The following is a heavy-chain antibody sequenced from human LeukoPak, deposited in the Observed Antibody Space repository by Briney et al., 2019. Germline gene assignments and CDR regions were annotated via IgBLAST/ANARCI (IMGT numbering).Heavy chain of an antibody. D-gene: IGHD2-8*02. Sequence: GASVTVSCKSSGFTFTNYLLHWVRQAPGQGLEWVGRIAPSVDTTNYAQKFRDRVTMTRDTSTSTVYMELRSLRSEGTAVYSCVREESGGYFDYWGQGTLVSVSS. CDR1: GFTFTNYL. CDR2: IAPSVDTT. CDR3: VREESGGYFDY. J-gene: IGHJ4*02. V-gene: IGHV1-46*01.